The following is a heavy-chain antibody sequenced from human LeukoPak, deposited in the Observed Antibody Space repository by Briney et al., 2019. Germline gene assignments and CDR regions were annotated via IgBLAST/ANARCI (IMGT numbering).Heavy chain of an antibody. CDR1: GFTFSSYA. CDR3: ANSYGSGSYYKNFDY. V-gene: IGHV3-23*01. Sequence: PGGSLRLSCAASGFTFSSYAMSWVRQAPGKGLEWVSAISGSGGSTYYADSVKGRFTISRDNSKNTLYLQMNSLSAEDTAVYYCANSYGSGSYYKNFDYWGQGTLVTVSS. J-gene: IGHJ4*02. D-gene: IGHD3-10*01. CDR2: ISGSGGST.